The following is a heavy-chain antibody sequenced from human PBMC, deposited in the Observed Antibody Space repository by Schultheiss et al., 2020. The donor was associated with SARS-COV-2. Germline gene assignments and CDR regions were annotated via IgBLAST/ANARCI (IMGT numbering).Heavy chain of an antibody. CDR2: INHSGST. V-gene: IGHV4-34*01. D-gene: IGHD3-16*01. Sequence: SETLSLTCTVSGGSISSYYWSWIRQPPGKGLEWIGEINHSGSTNYNPSLKSRVTISVDTSKNQFSLKLSSVTAADTAVYYCARSLGEGVHDYWGQGTLVTVSS. CDR3: ARSLGEGVHDY. CDR1: GGSISSYY. J-gene: IGHJ4*02.